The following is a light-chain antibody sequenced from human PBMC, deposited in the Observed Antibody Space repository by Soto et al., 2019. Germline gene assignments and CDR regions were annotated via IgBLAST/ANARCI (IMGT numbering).Light chain of an antibody. CDR2: EVS. J-gene: IGLJ1*01. CDR1: SSDVGGYNY. Sequence: QSALTQPASVSGSPGQSITISCTGTSSDVGGYNYVSWYQQHPGKAPKLMIYEVSNRPSGVSNRFSGSKSGNTASLTISGLQAEDEADCNCISYTSSSIDYVFGTGTKLTVL. V-gene: IGLV2-14*01. CDR3: ISYTSSSIDYV.